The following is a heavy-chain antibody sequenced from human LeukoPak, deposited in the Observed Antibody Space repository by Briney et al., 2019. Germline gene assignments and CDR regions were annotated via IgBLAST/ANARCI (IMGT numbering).Heavy chain of an antibody. V-gene: IGHV1-69*05. CDR2: IIPIFGTA. Sequence: SVKVSCKASGGTFSSYAISWVRQAPGQGLEWMGRIIPIFGTANYAQKFQGRVTITTDESTSTAYMELSSLRSEDTAVYYCTRDCSGGSCYLVPSRFDPWGQGTLVTVSS. J-gene: IGHJ5*02. CDR3: TRDCSGGSCYLVPSRFDP. D-gene: IGHD2-15*01. CDR1: GGTFSSYA.